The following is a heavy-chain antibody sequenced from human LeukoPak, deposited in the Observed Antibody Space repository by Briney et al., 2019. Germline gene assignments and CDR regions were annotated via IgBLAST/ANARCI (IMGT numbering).Heavy chain of an antibody. D-gene: IGHD6-19*01. J-gene: IGHJ4*02. CDR3: ASGYYSGWYIPYY. CDR1: GFTFITSW. CDR2: IKEDGSEK. Sequence: PGGSLRLSCAASGFTFITSWMIWVRQAPGKGLEWVSNIKEDGSEKYYVDSVKGRFTISRDNAKNSLYLQMNSLRAEDTAVYYCASGYYSGWYIPYYWGQGTLVTVSS. V-gene: IGHV3-7*01.